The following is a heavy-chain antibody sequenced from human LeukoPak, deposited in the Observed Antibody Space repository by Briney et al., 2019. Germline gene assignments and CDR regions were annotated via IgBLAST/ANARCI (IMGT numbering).Heavy chain of an antibody. CDR1: GFTFSSYA. CDR3: ARDPGRQYSSVADV. V-gene: IGHV3-7*03. D-gene: IGHD6-19*01. CDR2: IKEDGSKK. J-gene: IGHJ6*02. Sequence: GVSLRRSCAASGFTFSSYAMSRVRRAPGKGLEWLANIKEDGSKKYYVDSVKGRFTISRDNAKNSLYLQMDSLRAEDTTVYYCARDPGRQYSSVADVWGQGTTVTVSS.